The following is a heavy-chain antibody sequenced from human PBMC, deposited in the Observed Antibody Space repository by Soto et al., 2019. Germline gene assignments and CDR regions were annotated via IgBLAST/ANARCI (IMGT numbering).Heavy chain of an antibody. Sequence: GGSLRLSCAASGFTFSSYAMHWVRQAPGKGLEWVAVISYDGSNKYYADSVKGRFTISRDNSKNTLYLQMNSLRAEDTAVYYCAKEAGYCSSTSCYADYYYYYMDVWGKGTTVTVSS. CDR3: AKEAGYCSSTSCYADYYYYYMDV. D-gene: IGHD2-2*01. V-gene: IGHV3-30*04. CDR1: GFTFSSYA. CDR2: ISYDGSNK. J-gene: IGHJ6*03.